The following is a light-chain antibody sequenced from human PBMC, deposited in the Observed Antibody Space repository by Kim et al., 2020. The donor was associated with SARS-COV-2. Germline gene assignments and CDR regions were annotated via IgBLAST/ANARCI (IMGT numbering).Light chain of an antibody. Sequence: ASTGDRVTITCRASQGISSYLAWYQQKPGKAPKLLIYAASTLQSGVPSRFSGSGSGTDFTLTISCLQSEDFATYYCQQYYSYPWTFGQGTKVDIK. CDR2: AAS. CDR1: QGISSY. V-gene: IGKV1-8*01. J-gene: IGKJ1*01. CDR3: QQYYSYPWT.